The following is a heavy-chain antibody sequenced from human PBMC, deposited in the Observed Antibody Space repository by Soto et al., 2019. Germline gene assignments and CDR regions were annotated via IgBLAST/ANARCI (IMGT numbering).Heavy chain of an antibody. CDR2: IYHSGST. J-gene: IGHJ5*02. CDR3: ARDRREFWSGYGAWFDP. D-gene: IGHD3-3*01. V-gene: IGHV4-4*02. Sequence: QVQLQESGPGLVKPSGTLSLTCAVSGGSISSGNWWSWVRQPPGRGLEWIGEIYHSGSTNYNPSLKSRVPRSEDKSKNQSSLKLSSVTAADTAVYYCARDRREFWSGYGAWFDPWGQGTLVTVSS. CDR1: GGSISSGNW.